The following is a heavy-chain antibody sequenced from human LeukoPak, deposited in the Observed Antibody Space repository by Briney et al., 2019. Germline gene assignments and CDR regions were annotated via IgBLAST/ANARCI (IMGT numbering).Heavy chain of an antibody. CDR3: AKEVTTLAFDI. Sequence: GGSLRLSCAASGFTFSNYAMSWVRQAPGKGLEWVSGISGSGVMTYYADSVKGRFTISRHNSKNTVYLQMSSLRAEDTAVYYCAKEVTTLAFDIWGQGTMVTVSS. D-gene: IGHD4-17*01. CDR1: GFTFSNYA. CDR2: ISGSGVMT. V-gene: IGHV3-23*01. J-gene: IGHJ3*02.